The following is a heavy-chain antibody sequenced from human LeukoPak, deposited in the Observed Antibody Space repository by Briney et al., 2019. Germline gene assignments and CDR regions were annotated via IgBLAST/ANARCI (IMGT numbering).Heavy chain of an antibody. CDR3: ARRLDLRYFDWLSYYYYGMDV. Sequence: ASVKVSRKASGYTFTSYDINWVRQATGQGLEWMGWMNPNSGNTGYAQKFQGRVTMTRNTSISTAYMELSSLRSEDTAVYYCARRLDLRYFDWLSYYYYGMDVWGQGTTVTVSS. D-gene: IGHD3-9*01. CDR1: GYTFTSYD. CDR2: MNPNSGNT. J-gene: IGHJ6*02. V-gene: IGHV1-8*01.